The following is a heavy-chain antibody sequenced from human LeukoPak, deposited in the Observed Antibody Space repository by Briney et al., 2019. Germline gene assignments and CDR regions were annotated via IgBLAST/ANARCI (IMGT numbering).Heavy chain of an antibody. V-gene: IGHV3-21*01. CDR2: ISSSSSYI. D-gene: IGHD3-10*01. Sequence: GGSLRLSCAASGFTFSSYSMNWVRQAPGKGLEWVSSISSSSSYIYYADSVKGRFTISRDNAKNSLYLQMNSLRAEDTAVYYCARDPDPMVRGVGRDYWGQGTLVTVSS. CDR3: ARDPDPMVRGVGRDY. CDR1: GFTFSSYS. J-gene: IGHJ4*02.